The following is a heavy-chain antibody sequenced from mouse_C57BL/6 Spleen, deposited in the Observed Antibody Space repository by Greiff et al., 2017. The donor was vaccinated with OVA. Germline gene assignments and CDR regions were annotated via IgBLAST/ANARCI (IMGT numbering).Heavy chain of an antibody. V-gene: IGHV2-6*01. CDR3: ASEGKGGAMDY. CDR1: GFSLTSYG. CDR2: IWGVGST. Sequence: VKVVESGPGLVAPSQSLSITCTVSGFSLTSYGVDWVRQSPGKGLEWLGVIWGVGSTNYNSALKSRLSISKDNSKSQVFLKMNSLQTDDTAMYYCASEGKGGAMDYWGQGTSVTVSS. D-gene: IGHD1-3*01. J-gene: IGHJ4*01.